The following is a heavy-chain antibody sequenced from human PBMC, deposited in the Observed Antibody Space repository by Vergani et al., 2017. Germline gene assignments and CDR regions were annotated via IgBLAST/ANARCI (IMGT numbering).Heavy chain of an antibody. CDR3: ARVMYRDEASPGYRLEGMDI. CDR1: GGSFNTYY. J-gene: IGHJ6*02. Sequence: QVQLEESGPGLVKPSETLSLTCTVSGGSFNTYYWSWIRQSPGKGLGWIGYIYSTGSTNYNPSLNSRVTMSVDTSKNQFSLKLRSVTAEDTAVYFCARVMYRDEASPGYRLEGMDIWGQGTTVTISS. D-gene: IGHD3-16*02. CDR2: IYSTGST. V-gene: IGHV4-59*13.